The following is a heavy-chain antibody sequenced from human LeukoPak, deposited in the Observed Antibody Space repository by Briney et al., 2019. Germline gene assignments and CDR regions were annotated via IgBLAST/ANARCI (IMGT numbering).Heavy chain of an antibody. Sequence: GASVKVSCKASGYTFTSYAMHWMRQAPGQRLEWMGWINAGNGNTKYSQKFQGRVTITRDTSASTAYMELSSLRSEDTAVYYCARVTMVRGVIIFDYWGQGTLVTVSS. J-gene: IGHJ4*02. CDR1: GYTFTSYA. D-gene: IGHD3-10*01. CDR3: ARVTMVRGVIIFDY. CDR2: INAGNGNT. V-gene: IGHV1-3*01.